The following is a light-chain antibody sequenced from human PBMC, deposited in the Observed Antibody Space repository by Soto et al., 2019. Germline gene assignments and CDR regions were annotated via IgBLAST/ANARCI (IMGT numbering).Light chain of an antibody. Sequence: VMTHSPATLSMSPGERATLSCRASQSLRSSLAWYQQKPGQAPRLLIYGASTRATGIPARFSGSGSGTEFTLTISSLQSEDFAVYFCQQYNNWPRATFGGGTRLAIK. CDR2: GAS. J-gene: IGKJ5*01. V-gene: IGKV3-15*01. CDR3: QQYNNWPRAT. CDR1: QSLRSS.